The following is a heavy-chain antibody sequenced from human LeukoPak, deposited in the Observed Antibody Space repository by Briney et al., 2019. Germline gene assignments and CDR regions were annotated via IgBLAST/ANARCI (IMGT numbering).Heavy chain of an antibody. CDR3: ARDLYYYDSSGYVDY. CDR2: IKPNRGGT. J-gene: IGHJ4*02. D-gene: IGHD3-22*01. Sequence: ASVTVSCKASGCTFTGYYMHWLRQAPGPRLERMGWIKPNRGGTNYAQKHKGRVTMTRDTPISTAYMELSRLRSDDTAVYYCARDLYYYDSSGYVDYWGQGTLVTVSS. V-gene: IGHV1-2*02. CDR1: GCTFTGYY.